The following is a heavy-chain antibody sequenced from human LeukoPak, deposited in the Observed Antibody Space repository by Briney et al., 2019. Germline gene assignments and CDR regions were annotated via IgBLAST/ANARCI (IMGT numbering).Heavy chain of an antibody. CDR3: ARRGYYDSSGYYSGDSFDY. V-gene: IGHV5-51*01. Sequence: GESLKISCKGSGYSFSSYWIGWVRQMPGKGLEWMGIIYPGDSDTRYSPSFQGQVTISADKSTSTAYLQWSSLKASDTAMYYCARRGYYDSSGYYSGDSFDYWGQGTLVTVSS. D-gene: IGHD3-22*01. CDR1: GYSFSSYW. CDR2: IYPGDSDT. J-gene: IGHJ4*02.